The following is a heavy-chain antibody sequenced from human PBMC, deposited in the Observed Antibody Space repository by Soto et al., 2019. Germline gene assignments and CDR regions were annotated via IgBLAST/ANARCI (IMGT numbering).Heavy chain of an antibody. CDR1: GFTCSSYA. J-gene: IGHJ3*02. CDR2: ISYDGSNK. V-gene: IGHV3-30-3*01. Sequence: QVPLVESGGGVVQPGRSLRLSCAASGFTCSSYAMHRVRLAPGKGLEWVAVISYDGSNKYYADSVKGRFTISRDNSKNTLYLQMNSLRAEDTAVYYCARDRGVGATGAFDTWGQGTMVTVSS. CDR3: ARDRGVGATGAFDT. D-gene: IGHD1-26*01.